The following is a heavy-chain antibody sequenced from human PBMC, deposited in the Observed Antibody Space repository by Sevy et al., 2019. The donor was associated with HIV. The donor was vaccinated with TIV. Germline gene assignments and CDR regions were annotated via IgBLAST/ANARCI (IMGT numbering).Heavy chain of an antibody. CDR1: GGSFSGYY. D-gene: IGHD4-17*01. Sequence: SETLSLTCAVYGGSFSGYYWSWIRQPPGKGREWIGEINHSGSTSYNPSLKSRVTISLDTSKNQFSLKLTSVTAADTAVYYCARTTTVTTSALDYWGQGTLVTVSS. CDR2: INHSGST. J-gene: IGHJ4*02. CDR3: ARTTTVTTSALDY. V-gene: IGHV4-34*01.